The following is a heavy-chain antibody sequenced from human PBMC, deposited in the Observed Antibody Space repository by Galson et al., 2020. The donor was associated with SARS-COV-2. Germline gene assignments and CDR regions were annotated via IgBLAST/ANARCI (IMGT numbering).Heavy chain of an antibody. V-gene: IGHV4-61*01. CDR1: GGSVSSGSYY. D-gene: IGHD5-12*01. Sequence: SETLSLTCTVSGGSVSSGSYYWSWIRQPPGKGLEWIGYIYYSGSTNYNPSLKSRVTISVDTSKNQFSLKLSSVTAADTAVYYCARGIVATINGESRFFDYWGQGTLVTVSS. CDR2: IYYSGST. CDR3: ARGIVATINGESRFFDY. J-gene: IGHJ4*02.